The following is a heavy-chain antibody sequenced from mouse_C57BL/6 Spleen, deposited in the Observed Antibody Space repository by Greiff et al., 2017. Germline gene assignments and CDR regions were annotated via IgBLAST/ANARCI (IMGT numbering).Heavy chain of an antibody. CDR3: ARQEFAY. J-gene: IGHJ3*01. V-gene: IGHV5-12*01. CDR1: GFTFSDYY. CDR2: ISNGGGST. Sequence: EVMLVESGGGLVQPGGSLKLSCAASGFTFSDYYMYWVRQTPEKRLEWVAYISNGGGSTYYPDTVKGRFTISSDNAKNTLYLQMSRLKSEDTAMYYCARQEFAYWGQGTLVTVSA.